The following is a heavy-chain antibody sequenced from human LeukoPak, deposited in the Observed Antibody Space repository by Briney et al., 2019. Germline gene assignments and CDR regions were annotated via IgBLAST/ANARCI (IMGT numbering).Heavy chain of an antibody. CDR2: IYTSVSS. CDR1: GGSISRYY. Sequence: SETLSLTCTVSGGSISRYYWSWIRQPPGTGLEWIGDIYTSVSSNYNPSLKSRVTISLDTSKNQFYLKLSSVTAADTAVYYCARRGSIAARSYYYYYMDVWGKGTTVTVSS. CDR3: ARRGSIAARSYYYYYMDV. D-gene: IGHD6-6*01. J-gene: IGHJ6*03. V-gene: IGHV4-4*09.